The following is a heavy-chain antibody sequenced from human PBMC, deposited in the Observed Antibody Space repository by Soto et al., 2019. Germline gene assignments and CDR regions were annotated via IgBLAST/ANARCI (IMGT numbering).Heavy chain of an antibody. CDR2: MTYDGATE. Sequence: QVRLVESGGGVVQPGTSLRLSCAASGFTFSDYVIHWVRQAAGKGLEWVASMTYDGATEYYADSVKGRFTMSRDNSKGALSLQMNSLRPDDTAVYYCARVRLSIAVNDALDVWGQGTTVTVSS. J-gene: IGHJ3*01. D-gene: IGHD3-3*02. CDR3: ARVRLSIAVNDALDV. V-gene: IGHV3-30*14. CDR1: GFTFSDYV.